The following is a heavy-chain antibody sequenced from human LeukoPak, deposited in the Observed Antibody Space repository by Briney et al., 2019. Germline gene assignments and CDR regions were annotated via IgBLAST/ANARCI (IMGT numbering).Heavy chain of an antibody. CDR3: ARSRISVPVDY. J-gene: IGHJ4*02. V-gene: IGHV1-2*02. Sequence: GASVKVSCKASGYTFTDYYMHWVRQAPEQGLEWMGWINTHSGGTSYAQKFQGRVTMTRDTSISTGYMELNRLRSDDTAVYYCARSRISVPVDYWGQGTLVIVSS. CDR1: GYTFTDYY. D-gene: IGHD6-19*01. CDR2: INTHSGGT.